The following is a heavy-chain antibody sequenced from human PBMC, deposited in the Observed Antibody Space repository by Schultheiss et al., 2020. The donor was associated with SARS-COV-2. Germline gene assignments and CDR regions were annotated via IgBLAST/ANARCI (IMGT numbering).Heavy chain of an antibody. CDR1: GFTSSDSA. Sequence: GGSLRLSCAASGFTSSDSAMHWVRQASGKGLEWVGRIRSKANSYATAYAASVKGRFTISRDNAKNSLYLQMNSLRAEDTAVYYCARATEKFDYWGQGTLVTVSS. CDR2: IRSKANSYAT. CDR3: ARATEKFDY. V-gene: IGHV3-73*01. D-gene: IGHD1-26*01. J-gene: IGHJ4*02.